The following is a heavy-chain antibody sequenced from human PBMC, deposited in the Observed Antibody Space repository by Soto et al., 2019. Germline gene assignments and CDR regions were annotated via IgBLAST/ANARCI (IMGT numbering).Heavy chain of an antibody. CDR1: GFTLSDFY. V-gene: IGHV3-11*01. J-gene: IGHJ1*01. CDR2: ISNTGDDI. Sequence: QVQLVESGGGLVKPGGSLRLSCAASGFTLSDFYMNWIRQAPGKGLEWVSYISNTGDDINYAESVRGRFTISRDNAKNAVYRQMNSLRAEDTAVYYCARERWPHGKGAEFQHWGQGTLVTVSS. CDR3: ARERWPHGKGAEFQH.